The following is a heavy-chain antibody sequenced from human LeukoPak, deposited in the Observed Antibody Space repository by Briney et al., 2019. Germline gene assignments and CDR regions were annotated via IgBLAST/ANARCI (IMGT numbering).Heavy chain of an antibody. D-gene: IGHD1-26*01. CDR2: INQDASEK. CDR1: GLTFSSYW. Sequence: GGSLRLSCAADGLTFSSYWMSWVRQAPGKGLEWVAKINQDASEKYYVDSVKGRFTIPRDNAENSLYLQMNSLTAEDTAIYYCAREIMAYSGWGSSSWKDQYYYYMDVWGTGTTVTISS. J-gene: IGHJ6*03. CDR3: AREIMAYSGWGSSSWKDQYYYYMDV. V-gene: IGHV3-7*01.